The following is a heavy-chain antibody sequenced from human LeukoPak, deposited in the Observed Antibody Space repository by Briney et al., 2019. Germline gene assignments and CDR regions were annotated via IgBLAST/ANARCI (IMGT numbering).Heavy chain of an antibody. CDR1: GGSISSYY. Sequence: PSETLSLTCTVSGGSISSYYWSWIRQPAGKGLEWIGRIYTSGSTNYNPSLKSRVTMSVDTSKNQFSLKLSSVTAADTAVYYCARENCSGGSCYSLIPLFLREQRAAFDPWGQGTLVTVSS. CDR3: ARENCSGGSCYSLIPLFLREQRAAFDP. CDR2: IYTSGST. V-gene: IGHV4-4*07. J-gene: IGHJ5*02. D-gene: IGHD2-15*01.